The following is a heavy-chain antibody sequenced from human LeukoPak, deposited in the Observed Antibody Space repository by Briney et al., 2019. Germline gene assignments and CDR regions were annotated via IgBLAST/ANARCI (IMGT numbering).Heavy chain of an antibody. CDR1: GFTFSSYA. D-gene: IGHD2-15*01. CDR3: ATVGYNNCSMDV. V-gene: IGHV4-59*04. CDR2: IYYSGST. Sequence: PGGSLRLSCAASGFTFSSYAMSWVRQPPGKGLEWIGAIYYSGSTYYNPPLKSRVTISVDTSKNQFSLRLNSVTAADAAVYYCATVGYNNCSMDVWGQGTTVTVSS. J-gene: IGHJ6*02.